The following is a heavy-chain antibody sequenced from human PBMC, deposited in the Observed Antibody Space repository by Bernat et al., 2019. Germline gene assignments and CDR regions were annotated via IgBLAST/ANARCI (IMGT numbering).Heavy chain of an antibody. CDR3: AKDGGYGSGTYYPDY. CDR1: GFTFSSYA. D-gene: IGHD3-10*01. Sequence: EVQLLESGGGLVQPGGSLRLSCAASGFTFSSYAMSWVRQAPGKGLDWVSVISGSGGSAYADSVKGRFTISRDNSKNTLYLQMNSLRAEDTAVYYCAKDGGYGSGTYYPDYWGQGTLVTVSS. J-gene: IGHJ4*02. V-gene: IGHV3-23*01. CDR2: ISGSGGSA.